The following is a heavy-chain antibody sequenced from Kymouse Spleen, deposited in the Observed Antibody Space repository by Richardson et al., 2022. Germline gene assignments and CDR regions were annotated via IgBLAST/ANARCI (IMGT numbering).Heavy chain of an antibody. CDR2: IKSKTDGGTT. Sequence: EVQLVESGGGLVKPGGSLRLSCAASGFTFSNAWMSWVRQAPGKGLEWVGRIKSKTDGGTTDYAAPVKGRFTISRDDSKNTLYLQMNSLKTEDTAVYYCTTEPYDILTGFGMDVWGQGTTVTVSS. V-gene: IGHV3-15*01. J-gene: IGHJ6*02. CDR3: TTEPYDILTGFGMDV. CDR1: GFTFSNAW. D-gene: IGHD3-9*01.